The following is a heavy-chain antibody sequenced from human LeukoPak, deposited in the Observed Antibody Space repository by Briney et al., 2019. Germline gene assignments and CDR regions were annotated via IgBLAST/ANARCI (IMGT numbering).Heavy chain of an antibody. CDR1: GYSISSGYY. CDR3: ARGKAVAADFDY. CDR2: IYHSGST. V-gene: IGHV4-38-2*02. J-gene: IGHJ4*02. Sequence: SGTLSLTCTVSGYSISSGYYWGWIRQPPGKGLEWIGSIYHSGSTYYNPSLKSRVTISVDTSKNQFSLKLSSVTAADTAVYYCARGKAVAADFDYWGQGTLVTVSS. D-gene: IGHD6-19*01.